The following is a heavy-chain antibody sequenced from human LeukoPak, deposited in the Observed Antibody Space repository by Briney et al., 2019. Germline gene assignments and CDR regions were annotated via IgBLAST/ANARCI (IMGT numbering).Heavy chain of an antibody. CDR3: TRDKTRFLEYDI. D-gene: IGHD3-3*01. V-gene: IGHV3-49*04. CDR1: GFTFSGHW. J-gene: IGHJ3*02. CDR2: IRTKTYGETT. Sequence: GGSLRLSCAASGFTFSGHWMSWVRQAPGKGLEWVSFIRTKTYGETTNYAASVKGRFTISRDDSKSIAYLQMNSLKTEDTAMYYCTRDKTRFLEYDIWGQGTMVTVSS.